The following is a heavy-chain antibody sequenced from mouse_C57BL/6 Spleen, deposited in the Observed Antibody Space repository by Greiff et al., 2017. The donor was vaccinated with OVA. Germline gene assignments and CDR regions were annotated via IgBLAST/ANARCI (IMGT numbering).Heavy chain of an antibody. CDR1: GYTFTDYE. D-gene: IGHD2-1*01. Sequence: QVQLQQSGAELVRPGASVTLSCKASGYTFTDYEMHWVKQTPVHGLEWIGAIDPETGGTAYNQKFKGKAILTADKSSSTAYMELRSLTSEDSAVYYCTRWIYYGTSYAMDYWGQGTSVTVSS. J-gene: IGHJ4*01. CDR3: TRWIYYGTSYAMDY. CDR2: IDPETGGT. V-gene: IGHV1-15*01.